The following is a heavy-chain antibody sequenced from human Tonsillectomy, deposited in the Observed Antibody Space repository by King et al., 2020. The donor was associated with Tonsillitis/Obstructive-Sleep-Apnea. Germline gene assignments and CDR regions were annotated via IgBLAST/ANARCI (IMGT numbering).Heavy chain of an antibody. CDR2: ISAYNGHT. CDR3: ARDLLTGYYGSGSSTFDY. J-gene: IGHJ4*02. D-gene: IGHD3-10*01. Sequence: QLVQSGAEVKKPGASVKVSCKASGYTFTSSCINWVRQAPGQGLEWMGWISAYNGHTNYAQNLQGRVTMTTDTSTRTAYMELRSLRSDDTAVYYCARDLLTGYYGSGSSTFDYWGQGTLVTVSS. V-gene: IGHV1-18*01. CDR1: GYTFTSSC.